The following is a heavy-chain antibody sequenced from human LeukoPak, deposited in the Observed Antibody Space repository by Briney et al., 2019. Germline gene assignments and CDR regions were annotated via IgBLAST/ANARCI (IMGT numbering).Heavy chain of an antibody. V-gene: IGHV3-23*01. D-gene: IGHD5-18*01. CDR1: GFTFSSYA. J-gene: IGHJ4*02. CDR2: ISGSGGST. CDR3: AKYSYGERPRGGADY. Sequence: GGSLRLSCAASGFTFSSYAMSWVRQAPGKGLEWVSAISGSGGSTYYADSMKGRFTISRDNSKNTLYLQMNSLRAEDTAVYYCAKYSYGERPRGGADYWGQGTLVTVSS.